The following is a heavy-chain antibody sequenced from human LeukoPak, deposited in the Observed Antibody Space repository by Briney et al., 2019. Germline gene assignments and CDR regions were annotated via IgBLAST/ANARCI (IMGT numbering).Heavy chain of an antibody. CDR3: ARERYSSGWYPFDY. Sequence: SETLSLTCAVYGGSFSGYYWSWIRQPPGKGLEWIGSICNGRTTYYTPSLKGRVTMTIDTSKSQFSLKVTSVTPEDTAVYYCARERYSSGWYPFDYWGQGTLVTVSS. CDR1: GGSFSGYY. V-gene: IGHV4-34*01. J-gene: IGHJ4*02. D-gene: IGHD6-19*01. CDR2: ICNGRTT.